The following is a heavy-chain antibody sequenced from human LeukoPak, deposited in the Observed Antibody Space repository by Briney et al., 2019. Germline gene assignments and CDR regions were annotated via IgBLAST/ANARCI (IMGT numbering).Heavy chain of an antibody. CDR3: ARAHYYYMDV. J-gene: IGHJ6*03. CDR2: VDPNSGDT. Sequence: ASVKVSCKASGYIFTGYYMHWVRQAPGQGLEWVGWVDPNSGDTNYAQKFQGRVTMTRDTSISTAYMELSRLRSDDTAVYYCARAHYYYMDVWGKGTTVTISS. V-gene: IGHV1-2*02. CDR1: GYIFTGYY.